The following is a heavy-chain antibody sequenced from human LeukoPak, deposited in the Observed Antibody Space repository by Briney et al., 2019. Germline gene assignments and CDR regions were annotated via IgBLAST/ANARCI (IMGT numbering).Heavy chain of an antibody. J-gene: IGHJ4*02. V-gene: IGHV4-4*02. CDR1: GGSISSSNW. CDR2: IYHSGST. D-gene: IGHD6-13*01. Sequence: TLSLTCAVSGGSISSSNWWSWVRQPPGKGLEWIGEIYHSGSTNYNPSLKSRVTISVDKSKNQFSLRLSSVTAADTAVYYCARARDSSSWYYFDYWGQGTLVTVSS. CDR3: ARARDSSSWYYFDY.